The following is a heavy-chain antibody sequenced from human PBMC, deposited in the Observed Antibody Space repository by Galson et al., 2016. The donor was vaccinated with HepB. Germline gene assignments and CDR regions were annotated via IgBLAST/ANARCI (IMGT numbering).Heavy chain of an antibody. CDR1: GYTFTTSS. Sequence: SVKVSCKASGYTFTTSSMHWVRQAPGQRPEWMGWISAATGNTKYSQRFQDRVTLTRDTSANTAYMDLISLRSEETAVYYCARVGMDVWGQGTTVTVSS. CDR2: ISAATGNT. J-gene: IGHJ6*02. V-gene: IGHV1-3*01. CDR3: ARVGMDV.